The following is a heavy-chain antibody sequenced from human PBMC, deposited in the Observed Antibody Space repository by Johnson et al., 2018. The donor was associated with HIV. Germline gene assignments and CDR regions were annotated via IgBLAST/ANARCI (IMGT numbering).Heavy chain of an antibody. CDR2: ISYDGSNK. V-gene: IGHV3-30*04. J-gene: IGHJ3*02. D-gene: IGHD3-3*01. CDR3: ARVLDYNFWSGHQSRHAFDI. Sequence: QVQLVESGGGVVQPGRSLRLSCAASGFTFSSYAMHWVRQAPGKGLEWVAVISYDGSNKYYADSVKGRFTISRDNSKNTLYLQMNSLRAEDTAVYYCARVLDYNFWSGHQSRHAFDIWGQGTMVTVSS. CDR1: GFTFSSYA.